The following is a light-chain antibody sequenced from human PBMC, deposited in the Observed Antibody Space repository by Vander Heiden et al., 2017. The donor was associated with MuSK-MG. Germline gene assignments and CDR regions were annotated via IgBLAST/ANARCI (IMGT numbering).Light chain of an antibody. V-gene: IGLV8-61*01. CDR3: VRYMGSGIWV. CDR1: SDSVLNTYY. Sequence: QTVVPQTPSVSVSPGGTVTRTCDLSSDSVLNTYYPRWYQQTPSQAPRMLIYSTNIGSSGVPDRFSGSILGNKAALTITGAQADDESDYYCVRYMGSGIWVFGGGTKLTVL. J-gene: IGLJ3*02. CDR2: STN.